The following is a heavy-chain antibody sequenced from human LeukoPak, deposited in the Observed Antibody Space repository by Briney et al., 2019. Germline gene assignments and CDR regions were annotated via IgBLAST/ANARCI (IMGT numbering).Heavy chain of an antibody. CDR1: GGSISSGGYS. Sequence: SQTLSLTCAVSGGSISSGGYSWSWIRQPPGKGLEWIGYIYHSGSTYYNLSLKSRVTISVDRSKNQFSLKLSSVTAADTAVYYCARDNLSSGYYYIDYWGQGTLVTVSS. D-gene: IGHD3-22*01. J-gene: IGHJ4*02. CDR2: IYHSGST. V-gene: IGHV4-30-2*01. CDR3: ARDNLSSGYYYIDY.